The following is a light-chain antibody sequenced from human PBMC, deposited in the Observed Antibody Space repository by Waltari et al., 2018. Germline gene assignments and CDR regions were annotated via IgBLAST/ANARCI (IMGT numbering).Light chain of an antibody. CDR2: GAS. Sequence: EIVMTQSPGTLTLSPGERATLSCRASQRVGSNYLAWYQRKPGQAPRLLVYGASNRATGIPDRFSGSGSGTDFTLTISRLEPQDFAVYYCHQYATSPLTFGLGTKVEI. V-gene: IGKV3-20*01. CDR1: QRVGSNY. CDR3: HQYATSPLT. J-gene: IGKJ1*01.